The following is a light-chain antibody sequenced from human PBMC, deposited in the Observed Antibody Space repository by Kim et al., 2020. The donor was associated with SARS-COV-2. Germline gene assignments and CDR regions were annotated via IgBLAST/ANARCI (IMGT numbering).Light chain of an antibody. Sequence: LSPGERATLSCRASQSVSSYLAWYQQKPGQAPRLLIYDASNRATGIPARFSGSESGTDFTLTISSLEPEDFAVYYCQQRSNWPPYTFGQGTKLEI. V-gene: IGKV3-11*01. J-gene: IGKJ2*01. CDR2: DAS. CDR1: QSVSSY. CDR3: QQRSNWPPYT.